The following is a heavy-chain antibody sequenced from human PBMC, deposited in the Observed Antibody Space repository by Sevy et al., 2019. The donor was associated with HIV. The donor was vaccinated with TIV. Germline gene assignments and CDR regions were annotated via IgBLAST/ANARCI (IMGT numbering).Heavy chain of an antibody. CDR2: IRYDGSNK. D-gene: IGHD6-6*01. CDR3: AKDCSSSLVGYYGMDV. J-gene: IGHJ6*02. V-gene: IGHV3-30*02. CDR1: GFTFSSYG. Sequence: GGCLRLSCAASGFTFSSYGMHWVRQAPGKGLEWVAFIRYDGSNKYYADSVKGRFTISRDNSKNTLYLQMNSLRAEDTAVYYCAKDCSSSLVGYYGMDVWGQGTTVTVSS.